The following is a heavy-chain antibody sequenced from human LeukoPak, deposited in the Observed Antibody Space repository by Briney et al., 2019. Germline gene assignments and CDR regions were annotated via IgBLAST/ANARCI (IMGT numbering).Heavy chain of an antibody. CDR1: GYTFTGYY. CDR3: ASSNDYVWGSYRYSYYYYYMDV. J-gene: IGHJ6*03. Sequence: ASVKVSCKASGYTFTGYYMHWVRQAPGQGLEWMGWINPNSGGTNYAQKFQGRVTMTRDTSISTAYMELSRLRSDDTAVYYCASSNDYVWGSYRYSYYYYYMDVWGKGTTVTVSS. CDR2: INPNSGGT. V-gene: IGHV1-2*02. D-gene: IGHD3-16*02.